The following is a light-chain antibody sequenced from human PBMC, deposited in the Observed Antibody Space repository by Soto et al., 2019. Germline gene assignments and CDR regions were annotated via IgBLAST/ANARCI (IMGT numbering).Light chain of an antibody. CDR3: QQERT. J-gene: IGKJ1*01. V-gene: IGKV3D-15*01. CDR1: QSVRSN. Sequence: EKVMTQSPATLSVSPGERATLSCRASQSVRSNLAWYQQKPGQAPRLLIYGASSRATGIPDRFSGSGSGTDFTLTISRLEPEDFAVYYCQQERTFGQGTKVDIK. CDR2: GAS.